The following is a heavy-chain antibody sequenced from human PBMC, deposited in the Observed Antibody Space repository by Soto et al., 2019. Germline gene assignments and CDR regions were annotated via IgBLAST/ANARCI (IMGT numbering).Heavy chain of an antibody. CDR1: GFTFDDYA. V-gene: IGHV3-9*01. D-gene: IGHD3-9*01. J-gene: IGHJ4*02. Sequence: GGSLRLSCVVSGFTFDDYAMHWVRQAPGKGLEWVSSISWNHGGIGYADSVRGRFTVSRDNAKNSLYLQMNSLRREDTALYYCIRKYYNTLGDYWGQGTLVTVSS. CDR2: ISWNHGGI. CDR3: IRKYYNTLGDY.